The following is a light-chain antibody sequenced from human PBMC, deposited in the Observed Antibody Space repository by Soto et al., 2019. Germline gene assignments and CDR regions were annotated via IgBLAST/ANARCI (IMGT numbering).Light chain of an antibody. CDR1: QNIGRF. CDR2: VAS. J-gene: IGKJ4*01. Sequence: DIQMTQTPSSLSASVGDRVTITCRASQNIGRFLNWHQQKPGKAPNVLINVASTLRSGVPSRFSSSGSGTDFNIPINSLQPEDFATYFCQQSFPTPLTFGGGTKVDIK. V-gene: IGKV1-39*01. CDR3: QQSFPTPLT.